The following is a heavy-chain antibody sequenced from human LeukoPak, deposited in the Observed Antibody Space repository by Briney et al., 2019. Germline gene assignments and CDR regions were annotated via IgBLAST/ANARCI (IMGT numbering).Heavy chain of an antibody. Sequence: SETLSLTCTVSGGSISSSSYYWGWIRQPPGKGLELIGFIHYTGSTYYNPSLKSRVTISVDTSKNQFSLKLSSVTAADTAVYSCVRHRGDGYNYYFDYWGQGTLVTVCS. D-gene: IGHD5-24*01. V-gene: IGHV4-39*01. CDR1: GGSISSSSYY. J-gene: IGHJ4*02. CDR2: IHYTGST. CDR3: VRHRGDGYNYYFDY.